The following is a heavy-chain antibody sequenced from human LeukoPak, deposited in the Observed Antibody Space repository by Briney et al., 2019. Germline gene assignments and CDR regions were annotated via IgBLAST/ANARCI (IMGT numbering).Heavy chain of an antibody. Sequence: GGSLRLSCGASGFTFSGYSMNWVRQAPGKGLEWVSSISSYSTYIYYADSVKGRFTISRDNAKNSLFLQMNSLRAEDAAVYYCGRGLDRNTSPLDYWGQGTLVTVSS. D-gene: IGHD2-2*01. CDR1: GFTFSGYS. CDR3: GRGLDRNTSPLDY. J-gene: IGHJ4*02. CDR2: ISSYSTYI. V-gene: IGHV3-21*01.